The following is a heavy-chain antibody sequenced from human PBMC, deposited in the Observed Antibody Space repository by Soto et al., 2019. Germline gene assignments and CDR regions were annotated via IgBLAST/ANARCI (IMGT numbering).Heavy chain of an antibody. V-gene: IGHV3-74*01. CDR1: GVTFSSYW. D-gene: IGHD1-26*01. Sequence: GGSLRLSCTASGVTFSSYWMNWVRQAPGKGLVWVSLINPDGSTTTYADSVKGRFTISRDNAKNTVYLQMNSLRVDDTAVYYCARDLRGSPDYWGQGTLVTVSS. CDR3: ARDLRGSPDY. CDR2: INPDGSTT. J-gene: IGHJ4*02.